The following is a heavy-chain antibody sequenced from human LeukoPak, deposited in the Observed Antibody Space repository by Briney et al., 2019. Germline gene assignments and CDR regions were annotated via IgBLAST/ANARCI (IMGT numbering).Heavy chain of an antibody. V-gene: IGHV3-33*01. CDR3: ARDNWYSSSWYEGYFDY. CDR2: IWYDGSNK. Sequence: PGGSLRLSCAASGFTFSSYGMHWVRQAPGKGLEWVAVIWYDGSNKYYEDSVKGRFTISRDNSKNTLYLQMNSLRAEDTAVYYCARDNWYSSSWYEGYFDYWGQGTLVTVSS. D-gene: IGHD6-13*01. J-gene: IGHJ4*02. CDR1: GFTFSSYG.